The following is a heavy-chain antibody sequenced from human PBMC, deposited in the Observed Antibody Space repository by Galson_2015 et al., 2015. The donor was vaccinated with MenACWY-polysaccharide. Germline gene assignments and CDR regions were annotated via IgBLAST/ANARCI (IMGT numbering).Heavy chain of an antibody. V-gene: IGHV3-33*01. J-gene: IGHJ5*02. Sequence: SLRLSCAASGFTFSHYGMHWVRQAPGKGLEWVAVIWYDGSNKYYADSVNGRFTISRDNSKNTLYLQMNSLRAEDTAVYYCVRDVGGIAAAGTKGWFDPWGQGILVTVSS. D-gene: IGHD6-25*01. CDR1: GFTFSHYG. CDR2: IWYDGSNK. CDR3: VRDVGGIAAAGTKGWFDP.